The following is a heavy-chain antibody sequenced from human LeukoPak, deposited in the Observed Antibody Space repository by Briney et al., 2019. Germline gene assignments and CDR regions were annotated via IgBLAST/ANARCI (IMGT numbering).Heavy chain of an antibody. J-gene: IGHJ4*02. CDR1: GFTFSTYG. CDR3: AKRDCSGVSCYSRAIGH. Sequence: GGSLRLSCAAFGFTFSTYGMHWVRQAPGKGLEWVTFISFDGNIANYADSVKGRFIISRDNPKNTLYLQMNSLRTEDTAVYYCAKRDCSGVSCYSRAIGHWGQGTLVTVSS. D-gene: IGHD2-15*01. CDR2: ISFDGNIA. V-gene: IGHV3-30*02.